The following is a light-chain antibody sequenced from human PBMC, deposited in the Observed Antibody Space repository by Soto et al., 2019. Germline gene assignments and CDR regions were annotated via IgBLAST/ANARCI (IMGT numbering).Light chain of an antibody. V-gene: IGKV3-15*01. Sequence: MTQSPSTLSVSPGERATLSCRASQSVSSSYLAWYQQKPGQAPRLLIYGASTRAPGFPARFSGSGSGTDFTLTISSLQSEDFAVYYCQQYNNWPWTFGQGTKVDIK. J-gene: IGKJ1*01. CDR3: QQYNNWPWT. CDR2: GAS. CDR1: QSVSSSY.